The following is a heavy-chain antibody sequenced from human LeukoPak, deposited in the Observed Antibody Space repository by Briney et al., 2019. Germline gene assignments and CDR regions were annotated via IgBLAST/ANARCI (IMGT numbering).Heavy chain of an antibody. CDR1: GGTFSSYA. D-gene: IGHD6-13*01. Sequence: ASVKVSCKASGGTFSSYAISWVRQAPGQGLEWMGGIIPIFGTANYAQKFQGRVTITADKSTSTAYMELRSLRSDDTAVYYCARDGGSSWNYYYYYYYMDVWGKGTTVTISS. CDR2: IIPIFGTA. CDR3: ARDGGSSWNYYYYYYYMDV. J-gene: IGHJ6*03. V-gene: IGHV1-69*06.